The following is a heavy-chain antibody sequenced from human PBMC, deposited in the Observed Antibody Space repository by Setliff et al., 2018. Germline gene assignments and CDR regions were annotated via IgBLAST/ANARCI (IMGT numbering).Heavy chain of an antibody. Sequence: ASVKVSCKASGYSFTSYYIHWVRQAPGLGLEWMGIISPSGGSASYAQKFQGRVTMTRDTSTSTVYMELSSLRSDDTAVYYCARDLDYQYYYDSSGRDAFDIWGQGTMVTVSS. CDR3: ARDLDYQYYYDSSGRDAFDI. CDR1: GYSFTSYY. J-gene: IGHJ3*02. V-gene: IGHV1-46*01. D-gene: IGHD3-22*01. CDR2: ISPSGGSA.